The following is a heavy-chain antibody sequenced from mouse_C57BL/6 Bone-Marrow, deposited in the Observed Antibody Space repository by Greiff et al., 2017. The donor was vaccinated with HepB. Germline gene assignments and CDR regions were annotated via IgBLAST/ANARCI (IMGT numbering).Heavy chain of an antibody. CDR3: AREDYGTWFAY. Sequence: VQPQQPGAELVKPGASVKLSCKASGYTFTSYWMHWVKQRPGQGLEWIGMIHPNSGSTNYNEKFKSKATLTVDKSSSTAYMQLSSLTSEDSAVYYCAREDYGTWFAYWGQGTLVTVSA. CDR1: GYTFTSYW. V-gene: IGHV1-64*01. CDR2: IHPNSGST. J-gene: IGHJ3*01. D-gene: IGHD1-1*01.